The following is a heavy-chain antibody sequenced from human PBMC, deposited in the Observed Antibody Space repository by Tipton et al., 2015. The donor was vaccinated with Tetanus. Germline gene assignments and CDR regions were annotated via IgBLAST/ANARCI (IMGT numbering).Heavy chain of an antibody. D-gene: IGHD6-6*01. V-gene: IGHV4-31*03. CDR3: ARDQGGGRVVRLNWFDP. J-gene: IGHJ5*02. Sequence: TLSLTCTVSGGSISSGGFLWNWIRQFPGKGLEWIGYVYYSGSTFYNPSLKSRVTISADTSKNQFSLNLTSVTAADTAVYYCARDQGGGRVVRLNWFDPWGHGTLVTVSS. CDR1: GGSISSGGFL. CDR2: VYYSGST.